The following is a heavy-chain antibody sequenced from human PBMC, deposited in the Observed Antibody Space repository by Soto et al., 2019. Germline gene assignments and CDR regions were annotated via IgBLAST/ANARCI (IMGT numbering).Heavy chain of an antibody. Sequence: GGSLRLSCAASGFTFSNSAMNWVRQAPGKGLEWVSALSSSGTSTYYADSVKGRFTISRDTSKNTLYLQMNSLRAEDTAVYYCTKGFHFWRDTHWFDPWGQGTLVTVSS. CDR3: TKGFHFWRDTHWFDP. D-gene: IGHD3-3*02. CDR2: LSSSGTST. J-gene: IGHJ5*02. V-gene: IGHV3-23*01. CDR1: GFTFSNSA.